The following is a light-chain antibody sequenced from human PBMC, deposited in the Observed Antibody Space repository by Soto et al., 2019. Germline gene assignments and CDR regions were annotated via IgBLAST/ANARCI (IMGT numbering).Light chain of an antibody. CDR2: EVT. CDR1: SSDVGAYNS. V-gene: IGLV2-14*01. Sequence: QSALTQPASVSGSPGQSITISCTGTSSDVGAYNSVSWFQQHPSKAPKLIIYEVTHRPSGVSIRFSGSKSGNTASLTISGLQAEDEADYYCNSYTHSNTLVFGTGTKVPS. J-gene: IGLJ1*01. CDR3: NSYTHSNTLV.